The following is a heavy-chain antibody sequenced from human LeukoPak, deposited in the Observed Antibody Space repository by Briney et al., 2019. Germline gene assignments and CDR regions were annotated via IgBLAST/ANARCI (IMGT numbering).Heavy chain of an antibody. V-gene: IGHV3-23*01. CDR2: ISASGDGP. D-gene: IGHD3-22*01. CDR3: AKSPRSGYYLYYFDY. CDR1: GFSFSSYA. Sequence: GGSLRLSCAASGFSFSSYALSWVRQLPGKGMQWVAGISASGDGPYYADSGMGLFTISREDSKSTIYLQMNSLRAEDTAVYYCAKSPRSGYYLYYFDYWGQGTLVTVSS. J-gene: IGHJ4*02.